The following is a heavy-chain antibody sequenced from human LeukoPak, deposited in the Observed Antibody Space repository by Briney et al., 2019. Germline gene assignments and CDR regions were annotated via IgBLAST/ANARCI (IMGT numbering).Heavy chain of an antibody. CDR2: IRYDGSNK. D-gene: IGHD4-17*01. CDR1: RFTFSSYG. CDR3: AKAKLDYGDYDAFDI. V-gene: IGHV3-30*02. Sequence: GGSLRLSCAASRFTFSSYGMHWIRQAPGKGLEWVAFIRYDGSNKYYADYVKGRLTLSRVNSTNTLYLQMNSLLAEDTAVYYCAKAKLDYGDYDAFDIWGQGTMVTVSS. J-gene: IGHJ3*02.